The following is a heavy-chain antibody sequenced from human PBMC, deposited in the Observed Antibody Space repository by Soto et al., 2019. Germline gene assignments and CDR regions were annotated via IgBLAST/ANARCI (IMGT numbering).Heavy chain of an antibody. Sequence: PVGSLRLSCAASGFTFSSYAMSWVRQAPGKGREWVSAISGSGGSTYYADSVKGRFTISRDNSKNTLYLQMNSLRAEDTAVYYCAKESPYCSGGSCQYYFDYWGQGTLVTVSS. J-gene: IGHJ4*02. D-gene: IGHD2-15*01. CDR1: GFTFSSYA. CDR3: AKESPYCSGGSCQYYFDY. V-gene: IGHV3-23*01. CDR2: ISGSGGST.